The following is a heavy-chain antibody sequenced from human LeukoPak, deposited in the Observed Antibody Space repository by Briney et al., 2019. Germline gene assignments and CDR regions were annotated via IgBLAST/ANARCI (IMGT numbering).Heavy chain of an antibody. CDR2: ISAYNGNT. V-gene: IGHV1-18*04. CDR3: ARDRAAAGTHFDY. J-gene: IGHJ4*02. D-gene: IGHD6-13*01. Sequence: ASVKVSCKASGYTFTSYYMHWVRQAPGQGLEWMGWISAYNGNTNYAQKLQGRVTMTTDTSTSTAYMELRSLRSDDTAVYYCARDRAAAGTHFDYWGQGTLVTVSS. CDR1: GYTFTSYY.